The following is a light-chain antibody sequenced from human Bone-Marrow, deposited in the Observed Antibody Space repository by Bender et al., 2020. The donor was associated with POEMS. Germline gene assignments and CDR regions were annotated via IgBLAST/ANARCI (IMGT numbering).Light chain of an antibody. CDR2: EGT. J-gene: IGLJ1*01. Sequence: QSVLTQPASVSGSPGQSITIPCTGTSSDVGSYNFVSWYQHHPGKAPKLMIYEGTRRPSGVSNRFSGSKSGNTASLTISGLQAEDEADYYCCAYSSLHVFGPGTKLTVL. CDR3: CAYSSLHV. V-gene: IGLV2-23*01. CDR1: SSDVGSYNF.